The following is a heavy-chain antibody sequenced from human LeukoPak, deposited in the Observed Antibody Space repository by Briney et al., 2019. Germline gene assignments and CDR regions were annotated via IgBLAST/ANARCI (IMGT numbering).Heavy chain of an antibody. Sequence: GGSLRLSCAASGFTFSTNWMALVRQAPGKGLEWVANIKGDGSEKYHGDSVTGRFTISRDNAKNSLYLQMNSLRAEDTAIYYCASYRVSHGMDVWGQGTTVTVSS. J-gene: IGHJ6*02. CDR1: GFTFSTNW. CDR3: ASYRVSHGMDV. D-gene: IGHD1-26*01. V-gene: IGHV3-7*01. CDR2: IKGDGSEK.